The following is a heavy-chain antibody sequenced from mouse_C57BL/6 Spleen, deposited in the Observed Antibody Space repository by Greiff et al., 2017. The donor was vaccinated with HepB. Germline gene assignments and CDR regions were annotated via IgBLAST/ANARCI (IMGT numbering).Heavy chain of an antibody. J-gene: IGHJ2*01. V-gene: IGHV1-55*01. CDR3: AREITTVVAPYYFDY. D-gene: IGHD1-1*01. Sequence: VQLQQPGAELVKPGASVKMSCKASGYTFTSYWITWVKQRPGQGLEWIGDIYPGSGSTNYNEKFKSKATLTVDTSSSTAYMQLSSLTSEDSAVYYCAREITTVVAPYYFDYWGQGTTLTVSS. CDR1: GYTFTSYW. CDR2: IYPGSGST.